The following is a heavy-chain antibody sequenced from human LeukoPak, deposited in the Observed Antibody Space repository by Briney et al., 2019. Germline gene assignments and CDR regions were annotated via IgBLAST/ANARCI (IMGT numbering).Heavy chain of an antibody. V-gene: IGHV4-39*01. CDR1: DDSITNNFYF. D-gene: IGHD6-19*01. J-gene: IGHJ4*02. Sequence: PSETLSLTCTVSDDSITNNFYFWGSIRQPPGTGLEWIGTIYYSRTAYYNPSLKSRVTISLDTSKNQFSLKLTSVTAADTAVYYCARHKVAVPQGFDYWGQGTLVTVSS. CDR2: IYYSRTA. CDR3: ARHKVAVPQGFDY.